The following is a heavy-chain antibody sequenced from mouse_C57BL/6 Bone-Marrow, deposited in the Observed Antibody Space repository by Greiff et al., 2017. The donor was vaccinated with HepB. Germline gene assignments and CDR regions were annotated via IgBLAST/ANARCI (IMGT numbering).Heavy chain of an antibody. Sequence: VQLVESGAELARPGASVKMSCKASGYTFTSYTMHWVKQRPGQGLEWIGYINPSSGYTKYNQKFKDKATLTADKSSSTAYMQLSSLTSEDSAVYYCASGPSGTYWGQGTLVTVSA. CDR2: INPSSGYT. V-gene: IGHV1-4*01. D-gene: IGHD3-2*02. CDR1: GYTFTSYT. CDR3: ASGPSGTY. J-gene: IGHJ3*01.